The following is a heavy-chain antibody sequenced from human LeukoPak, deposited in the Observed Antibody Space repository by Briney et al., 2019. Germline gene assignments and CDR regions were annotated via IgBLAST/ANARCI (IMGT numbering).Heavy chain of an antibody. J-gene: IGHJ4*02. CDR3: ARDHNWGPDY. CDR2: IHPGRGDT. D-gene: IGHD7-27*01. V-gene: IGHV1-2*02. CDR1: GYTFTDHY. Sequence: GASVKVSCQALGYTFTDHYFHWLRQAPGQGIEWMGWIHPGRGDTNIAQKFQGRVSLTRDMSISTAYMELSRLTPDDTAVYYCARDHNWGPDYWSQGTLVSVSS.